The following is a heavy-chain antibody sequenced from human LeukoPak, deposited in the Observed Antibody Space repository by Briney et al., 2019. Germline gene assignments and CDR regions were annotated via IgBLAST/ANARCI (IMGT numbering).Heavy chain of an antibody. CDR2: ISTSGST. D-gene: IGHD1-26*01. J-gene: IGHJ4*02. V-gene: IGHV4-4*07. CDR3: AGGVNSGSYYPFFDY. CDR1: GGSISSYY. Sequence: SETLSLTCTVSGGSISSYYWSWIRQPAGKGLEWNGRISTSGSTNYNPSLKSRVTMSVDTSKNQFSLKLSSVTAADTAVYYCAGGVNSGSYYPFFDYWGQGTLVTVSS.